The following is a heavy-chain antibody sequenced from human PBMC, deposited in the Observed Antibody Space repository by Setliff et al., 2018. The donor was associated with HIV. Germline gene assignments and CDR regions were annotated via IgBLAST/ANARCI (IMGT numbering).Heavy chain of an antibody. Sequence: PGGSLRLSCAASGFTVSSHYMSWVRQAPGKGLEWVSTIYSDGSTYHADSVKGRFTLSRDTSKNTLSLQMNSLRPEDTAVYSCARGGYGDYVSVGYYYFMDVWGKGTTVTVSS. V-gene: IGHV3-66*02. D-gene: IGHD4-17*01. CDR3: ARGGYGDYVSVGYYYFMDV. CDR2: IYSDGST. J-gene: IGHJ6*03. CDR1: GFTVSSHY.